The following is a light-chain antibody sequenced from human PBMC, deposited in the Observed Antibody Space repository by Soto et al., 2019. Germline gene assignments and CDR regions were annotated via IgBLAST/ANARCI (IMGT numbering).Light chain of an antibody. Sequence: EIVLTQSPATLSLSPGERATLSCRASRSVGNNLAWYQKKPGQAPGLLIYAASTRATGIPARFSGSGPGTDFTLTISSLEPEDFAVYYCQQHADWPLTFGGGTKVEIK. CDR1: RSVGNN. J-gene: IGKJ4*01. V-gene: IGKV3-11*01. CDR3: QQHADWPLT. CDR2: AAS.